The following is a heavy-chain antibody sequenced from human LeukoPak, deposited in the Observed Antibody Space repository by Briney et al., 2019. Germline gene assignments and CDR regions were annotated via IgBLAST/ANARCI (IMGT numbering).Heavy chain of an antibody. Sequence: GGSLTLSCAASGFTFSNFAMNWVRRTPGQGLECDSGISGSGDDTLYADSVKGRFTIHRDYSNNALYLEMNSLRAEDTPIYFFAKMRGSPLPKCFWDVWGEDTTVTVSS. CDR1: GFTFSNFA. CDR3: AKMRGSPLPKCFWDV. J-gene: IGHJ6*01. D-gene: IGHD3-16*01. CDR2: ISGSGDDT. V-gene: IGHV3-23*01.